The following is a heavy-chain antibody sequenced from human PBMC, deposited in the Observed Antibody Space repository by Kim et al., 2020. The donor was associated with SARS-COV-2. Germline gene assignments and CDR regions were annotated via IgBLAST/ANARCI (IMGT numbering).Heavy chain of an antibody. V-gene: IGHV4-34*01. CDR1: GGSFSGYY. CDR2: INHSGST. CDR3: ARPPTGYYFDRNAFDI. D-gene: IGHD3-9*01. Sequence: SETLSLTCAVYGGSFSGYYWSWIRQPPGKGLEWIGEINHSGSTNYNPSLKSRVTISVDTSKNQFSLKLSSVTAADTAVYYCARPPTGYYFDRNAFDIWGQGTMVTVSS. J-gene: IGHJ3*02.